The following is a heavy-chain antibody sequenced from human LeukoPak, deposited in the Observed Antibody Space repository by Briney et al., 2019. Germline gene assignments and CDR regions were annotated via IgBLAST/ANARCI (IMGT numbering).Heavy chain of an antibody. CDR1: GYSISSGYY. V-gene: IGHV4-38-2*01. J-gene: IGHJ4*02. CDR2: IYHSGST. Sequence: SETLSLTCAVSGYSISSGYYWGWIRQPPGKGLEWIGSIYHSGSTYYNPSLKSRVTISVDTSKNQFSLKLSSVTAADTAVYYCARTWLQADSDYWGQGTLVTVSS. CDR3: ARTWLQADSDY. D-gene: IGHD5-24*01.